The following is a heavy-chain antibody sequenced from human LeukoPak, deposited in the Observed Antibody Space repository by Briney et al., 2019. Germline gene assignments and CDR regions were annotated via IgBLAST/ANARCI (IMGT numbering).Heavy chain of an antibody. CDR1: GFTFSSYG. CDR2: ISDSGGST. J-gene: IGHJ5*02. CDR3: ARDVGHYYDSSGYYWFDP. Sequence: PGGSLRLSCAASGFTFSSYGMSWVRQAPGKGLEWVSAISDSGGSTYYADSAKGRFTISRDNSKNTLYPQMNSLRAEDTAVYYCARDVGHYYDSSGYYWFDPWGQGTLVTVSS. D-gene: IGHD3-22*01. V-gene: IGHV3-23*01.